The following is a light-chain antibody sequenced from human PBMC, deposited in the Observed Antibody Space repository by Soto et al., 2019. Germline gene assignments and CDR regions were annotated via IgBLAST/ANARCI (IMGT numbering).Light chain of an antibody. J-gene: IGKJ4*01. CDR3: QQRSNCPLT. Sequence: EIVLTQSPATLSLSPGERATLSCRASQSVSSYLAWYQQKPGQAPRLLIYDASNRATGIPARFSGSGSGTDFTLTISGLEPEDFEVYYCQQRSNCPLTFGGGTKVEIK. CDR2: DAS. V-gene: IGKV3-11*01. CDR1: QSVSSY.